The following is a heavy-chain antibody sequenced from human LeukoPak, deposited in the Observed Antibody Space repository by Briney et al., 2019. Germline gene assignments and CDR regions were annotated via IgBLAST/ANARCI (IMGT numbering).Heavy chain of an antibody. Sequence: GGSLRLSCAASGFTFSSFAVNWVRQAAGRGLEWVSGINYSGGATYYADSVQGRFTLSRDNSNNTLYLQMNSLRAEDTAVYYCAKGSGSTMSAFDHWGQGTLVTVSS. CDR2: INYSGGAT. CDR3: AKGSGSTMSAFDH. D-gene: IGHD3-10*02. CDR1: GFTFSSFA. V-gene: IGHV3-23*01. J-gene: IGHJ4*02.